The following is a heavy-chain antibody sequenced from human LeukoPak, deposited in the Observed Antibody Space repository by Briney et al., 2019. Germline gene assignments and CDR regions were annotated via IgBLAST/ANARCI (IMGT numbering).Heavy chain of an antibody. J-gene: IGHJ4*02. CDR3: ARDWPNDYGSPFDY. CDR2: IYYSGST. CDR1: GGSISSSSYY. D-gene: IGHD4-17*01. Sequence: SETLSLTCTVSGGSISSSSYYWGWIRQPPGKGLEWIGSIYYSGSTYYNPSLKSRVTISVDTSKNQFSLKLTSVTAADTAVYFCARDWPNDYGSPFDYWGQGTLVTVSS. V-gene: IGHV4-39*07.